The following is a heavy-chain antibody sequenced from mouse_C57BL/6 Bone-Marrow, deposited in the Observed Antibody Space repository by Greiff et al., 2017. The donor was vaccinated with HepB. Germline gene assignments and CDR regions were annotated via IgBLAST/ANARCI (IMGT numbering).Heavy chain of an antibody. CDR3: ARSGPLYAMDY. D-gene: IGHD3-1*01. Sequence: VQLQQSGPELVKPGASVKISCKASGYAFSSSWMNWVKQRPGNGLEWIGRIYPGDGDTNYNGKFKGKATLTADKSSSTAYMQLSSLTSEDSAVYFCARSGPLYAMDYWGQATAVTVSS. V-gene: IGHV1-82*01. CDR2: IYPGDGDT. J-gene: IGHJ4*01. CDR1: GYAFSSSW.